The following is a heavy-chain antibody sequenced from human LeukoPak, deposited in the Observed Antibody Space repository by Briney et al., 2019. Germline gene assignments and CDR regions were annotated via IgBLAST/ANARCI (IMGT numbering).Heavy chain of an antibody. Sequence: SETLSLTCTVSGVSISSYYWSWIRQPPGKGLEWIGYIYYSGSTYYSPSLKSRVTISGDTSKNQFSLKLSSVTAADTAVYYCARVGYYGSGSYYPDFWGQGTLVTVSS. CDR1: GVSISSYY. J-gene: IGHJ4*02. CDR3: ARVGYYGSGSYYPDF. CDR2: IYYSGST. D-gene: IGHD3-10*01. V-gene: IGHV4-59*08.